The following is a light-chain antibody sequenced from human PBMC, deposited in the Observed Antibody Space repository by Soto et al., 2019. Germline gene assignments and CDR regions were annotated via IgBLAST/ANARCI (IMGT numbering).Light chain of an antibody. Sequence: QSALAQPPSASGSPGQSVTISCTGTSSDVGGYDYVSWYQQHPGKAPKLMIYEVSKRPSGVPDRFSGSKSGNTASLTVSGLQAEDEADYYCGSYAVNSNFEVFVFGTGTKLTVL. CDR3: GSYAVNSNFEVFV. J-gene: IGLJ1*01. V-gene: IGLV2-8*01. CDR1: SSDVGGYDY. CDR2: EVS.